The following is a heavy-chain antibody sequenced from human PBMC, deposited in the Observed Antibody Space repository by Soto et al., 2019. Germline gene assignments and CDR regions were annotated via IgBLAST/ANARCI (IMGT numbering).Heavy chain of an antibody. D-gene: IGHD3-3*01. Sequence: GGSLRLSCAASGFTFSSYAMSWVRQAPGKGLEWVSTISGSGSYYADSVKGRFTISRDESKNTLFLHMNSLRAEDTAVYYCAKDFGTEVREFFQHWGQGTLVTSPQ. CDR3: AKDFGTEVREFFQH. CDR1: GFTFSSYA. J-gene: IGHJ1*01. V-gene: IGHV3-23*01. CDR2: ISGSGS.